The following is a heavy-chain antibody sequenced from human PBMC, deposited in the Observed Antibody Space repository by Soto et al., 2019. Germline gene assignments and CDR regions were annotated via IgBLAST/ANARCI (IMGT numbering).Heavy chain of an antibody. V-gene: IGHV4-59*01. CDR3: ARFNGYFYL. CDR1: GGSISSYY. CDR2: IYYRGST. J-gene: IGHJ2*01. Sequence: QVQLQESGPGLVKPSETLSLTSTVSGGSISSYYWSWIRQPPGKGLEWIGYIYYRGSTNYNPSLYSPVTLSVGTPKTQFSLKRTSATAADTGMFYCARFNGYFYLWCRATLVTVSS.